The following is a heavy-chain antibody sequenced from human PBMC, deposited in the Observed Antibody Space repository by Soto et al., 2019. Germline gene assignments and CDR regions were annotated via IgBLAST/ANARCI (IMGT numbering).Heavy chain of an antibody. CDR2: ISYDGSNK. CDR3: AKDQLRGVRGVITYYYGMDV. V-gene: IGHV3-30*18. D-gene: IGHD3-10*01. Sequence: QVQLVESGGGVVQPGRSLRLSCAASGFTFSSYGMHWVRQAPGKGLEWVAVISYDGSNKYYADSVKGRFTISRDNSKNPSYLQMSSLRAEDTAVYYCAKDQLRGVRGVITYYYGMDVWGQGTKVTVSS. CDR1: GFTFSSYG. J-gene: IGHJ6*02.